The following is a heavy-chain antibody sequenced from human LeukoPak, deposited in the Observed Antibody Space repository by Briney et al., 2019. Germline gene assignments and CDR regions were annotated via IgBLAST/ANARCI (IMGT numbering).Heavy chain of an antibody. J-gene: IGHJ4*02. D-gene: IGHD3-3*02. CDR1: GGSISSSSYY. Sequence: SETLSLTCTVSGGSISSSSYYWGWIRQPPGKGLEWIGSIYYSGSTYYNPSLKSRVTISVDTSKNQFSLKLSSLTAADTAVYYCARLRRSRLAEFDYWGQGTLVTVSS. CDR3: ARLRRSRLAEFDY. CDR2: IYYSGST. V-gene: IGHV4-39*07.